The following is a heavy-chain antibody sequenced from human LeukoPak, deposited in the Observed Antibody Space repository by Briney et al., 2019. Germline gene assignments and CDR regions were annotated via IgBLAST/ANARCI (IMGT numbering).Heavy chain of an antibody. CDR2: INGNGRSV. D-gene: IGHD4-17*01. CDR1: GFTFSTYA. Sequence: GGSLRLSCAASGFTFSTYAMTWVRQAPGKGLEWVSTINGNGRSVYYADSVKGRFTISRDNSKNTLYLQMNNLRAEDTAVYYCAKRATTVPTRAFDYWGQGTLVTVSS. V-gene: IGHV3-23*01. CDR3: AKRATTVPTRAFDY. J-gene: IGHJ4*02.